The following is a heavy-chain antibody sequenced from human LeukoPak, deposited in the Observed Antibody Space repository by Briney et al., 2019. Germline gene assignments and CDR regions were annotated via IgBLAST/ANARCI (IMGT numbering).Heavy chain of an antibody. CDR3: ASSSWYAQSPTPH. CDR1: GFTISNYA. D-gene: IGHD6-13*01. CDR2: ITSSGDTT. Sequence: GGSLRLSCAASGFTISNYAMSWVRQAPWKGLEWVSYITSSGDTTDNADSVKGRFTISRDNSKNTLYLQMNSLRAEDTAVYYCASSSWYAQSPTPHWGQGTLVTVSS. J-gene: IGHJ4*02. V-gene: IGHV3-23*01.